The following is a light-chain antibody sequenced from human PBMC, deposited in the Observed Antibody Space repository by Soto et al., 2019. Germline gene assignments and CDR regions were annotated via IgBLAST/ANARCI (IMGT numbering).Light chain of an antibody. CDR1: QSVSNNY. V-gene: IGKV3-20*01. J-gene: IGKJ2*01. CDR2: GSS. Sequence: EVVLTQSPGTLSLSPGERATLSCRASQSVSNNYFAWYQQKPGQAPRLLIFGSSDRATGIPDRFSGSGSGTDFNLTISRLVPEYFAVYYCQPYGTSPPYTFGQGTKLEIK. CDR3: QPYGTSPPYT.